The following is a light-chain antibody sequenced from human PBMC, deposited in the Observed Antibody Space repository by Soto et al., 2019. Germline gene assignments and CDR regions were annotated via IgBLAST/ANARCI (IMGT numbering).Light chain of an antibody. CDR1: SSDIAGYDY. CDR3: SSYAGSYTHV. V-gene: IGLV2-8*01. Sequence: QSALTQPPSASGSPGQSVTISCTGTSSDIAGYDYVSWYQQHPGKAPKLIIYEVTKRPSGVPDRFSGSKSGNTASLTVSGLQAEDEADYYCSSYAGSYTHVFGTGTKVTVL. J-gene: IGLJ1*01. CDR2: EVT.